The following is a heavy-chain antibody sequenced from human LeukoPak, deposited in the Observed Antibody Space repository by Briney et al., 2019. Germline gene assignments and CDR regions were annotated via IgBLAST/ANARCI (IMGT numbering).Heavy chain of an antibody. J-gene: IGHJ5*02. CDR1: GFTFSNYW. CDR3: ARDQLSYCDGDCP. CDR2: INDDGSDT. V-gene: IGHV3-74*01. Sequence: GGSRRLSCAASGFTFSNYWMHWVRQVPGKGPEWVSHINDDGSDTGYADSVKGRFTISRDNRKNTVYLQMNSLRAEDTAVYYCARDQLSYCDGDCPWGQGTLVTVSS. D-gene: IGHD2-21*02.